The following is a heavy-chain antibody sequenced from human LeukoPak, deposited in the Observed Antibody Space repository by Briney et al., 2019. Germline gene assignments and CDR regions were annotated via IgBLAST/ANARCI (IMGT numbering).Heavy chain of an antibody. D-gene: IGHD3-10*01. CDR2: ISWNSGII. CDR3: AKGVYGSGTDRDAFDI. CDR1: GFTFDDYA. V-gene: IGHV3-9*01. J-gene: IGHJ3*02. Sequence: GGSLRLSCAASGFTFDDYAVHWVRQAPGKGLEWVSGISWNSGIIVYGDSVKGRFTISRDNAKNSLYLQMNSLRSEDTALYYCAKGVYGSGTDRDAFDIWGQGTMVTVSS.